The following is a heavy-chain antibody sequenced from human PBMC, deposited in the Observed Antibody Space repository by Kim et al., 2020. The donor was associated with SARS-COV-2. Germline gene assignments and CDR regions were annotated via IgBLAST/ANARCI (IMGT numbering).Heavy chain of an antibody. D-gene: IGHD6-13*01. Sequence: GGYLRLSCAASGFTFTNYALNWVRQAPGKGLEWVSGISGSGRSTYYADSVRGRFIISRDNSKNTLNVQMTSLRAEDTAVYDCAKDWSSWGNPGDALDIWGQGTMVTVSS. CDR3: AKDWSSWGNPGDALDI. CDR2: ISGSGRST. CDR1: GFTFTNYA. J-gene: IGHJ3*02. V-gene: IGHV3-23*01.